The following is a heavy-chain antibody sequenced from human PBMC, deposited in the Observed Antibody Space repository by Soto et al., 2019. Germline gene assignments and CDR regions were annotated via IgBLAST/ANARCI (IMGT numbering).Heavy chain of an antibody. D-gene: IGHD3-16*01. CDR2: IYYSGST. Sequence: QVQLQESGPGLVKPSETLSLTCTVSGGSISSYYWSWIRQPPGKGLEWIGYIYYSGSTNYNPSLTSRVTISVYTSKNQFSLKLSSVTAADTAVYYCARHEWVGGPLGYWGQGTLVTVSS. J-gene: IGHJ4*02. CDR1: GGSISSYY. CDR3: ARHEWVGGPLGY. V-gene: IGHV4-59*08.